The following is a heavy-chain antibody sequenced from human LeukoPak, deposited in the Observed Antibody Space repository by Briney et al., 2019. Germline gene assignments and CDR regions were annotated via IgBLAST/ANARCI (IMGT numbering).Heavy chain of an antibody. CDR3: ARHSQWLVLYYYYYYMDV. D-gene: IGHD6-19*01. V-gene: IGHV4-39*01. Sequence: PSETLSLTCTVSGGSISSSSYYWGWIRQPPGKGLEWIGSIYYSGSTYYNPSLKSRVTISVDTSKNQFSLKLSSVTAADTAVYYCARHSQWLVLYYYYYYMDVWGKGTTVTVSS. CDR2: IYYSGST. J-gene: IGHJ6*03. CDR1: GGSISSSSYY.